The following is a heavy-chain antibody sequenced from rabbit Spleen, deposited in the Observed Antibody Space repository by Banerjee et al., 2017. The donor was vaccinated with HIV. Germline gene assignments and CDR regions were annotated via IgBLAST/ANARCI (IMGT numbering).Heavy chain of an antibody. CDR2: IYAGTIGST. V-gene: IGHV1S40*01. CDR1: GFSFSSGYD. CDR3: AREYYGLDL. J-gene: IGHJ6*01. Sequence: QQLVESGGGLVKPGASLTLTCKASGFSFSSGYDMCWVRQAPGKGLEWIACIYAGTIGSTYYASWVNGRFTSSKTSSTTVTLQMTSLTAADTATYFCAREYYGLDLWGPGTLVTVS.